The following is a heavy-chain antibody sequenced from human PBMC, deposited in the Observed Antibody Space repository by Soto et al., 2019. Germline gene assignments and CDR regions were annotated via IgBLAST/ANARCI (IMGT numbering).Heavy chain of an antibody. Sequence: QVQLVQSGTEVKTPGASVKVSCHASGYTFTNYGIYWVRQAPGQGLAWMAWISAYNGKTHHAPFVQDRVTKPTDTSARTGYMELTSLRSDDTAVYYCVRGGLNYGPGPFDWWGQGKMVTVSS. CDR3: VRGGLNYGPGPFDW. D-gene: IGHD1-7*01. CDR2: ISAYNGKT. J-gene: IGHJ3*01. V-gene: IGHV1-18*04. CDR1: GYTFTNYG.